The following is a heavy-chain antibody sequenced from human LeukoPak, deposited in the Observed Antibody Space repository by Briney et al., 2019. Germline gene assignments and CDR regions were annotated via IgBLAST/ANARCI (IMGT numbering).Heavy chain of an antibody. D-gene: IGHD5-12*01. CDR1: GGSFSGYY. V-gene: IGHV4-34*01. Sequence: PSETLSLTCAVYGGSFSGYYWSWIRQPPGKGLEWIGEINHSGSTNYNPSLKSRVTISVDTSKNQFSLKLSSVTAADTAVYYCARLGDIVATILDYWGQGTLVTVSS. J-gene: IGHJ4*02. CDR3: ARLGDIVATILDY. CDR2: INHSGST.